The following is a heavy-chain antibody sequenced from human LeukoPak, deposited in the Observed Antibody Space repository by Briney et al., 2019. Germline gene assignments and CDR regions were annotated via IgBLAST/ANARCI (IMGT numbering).Heavy chain of an antibody. CDR1: GFTFSSYG. V-gene: IGHV3-30*02. D-gene: IGHD3-9*01. CDR2: IRYDGSNK. Sequence: GGSLRLSCAASGFTFSSYGMHWVRQAPGKGLEWAAFIRYDGSNKYYADSVRGRFTISRDNAKNTLYLQMNTLRVEDTAVYYCTRDLMDYDVSTGLHHYYMDVWGQGTTVTVSS. CDR3: TRDLMDYDVSTGLHHYYMDV. J-gene: IGHJ6*02.